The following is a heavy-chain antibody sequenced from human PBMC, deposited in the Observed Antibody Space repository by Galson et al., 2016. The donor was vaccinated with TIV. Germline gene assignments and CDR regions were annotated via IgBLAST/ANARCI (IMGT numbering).Heavy chain of an antibody. CDR1: GGTFSTYA. CDR3: ARPPYCGGDCFKYDS. CDR2: INAGNDNT. J-gene: IGHJ4*02. Sequence: SVKVSCKASGGTFSTYAMHWVRQAPGQRLEWMGCINAGNDNTKYSQRFQGRVTITRDTSANTAYMELSSLRSEDTAVYYCARPPYCGGDCFKYDSWGQGTLVTVSS. D-gene: IGHD2-21*01. V-gene: IGHV1-3*01.